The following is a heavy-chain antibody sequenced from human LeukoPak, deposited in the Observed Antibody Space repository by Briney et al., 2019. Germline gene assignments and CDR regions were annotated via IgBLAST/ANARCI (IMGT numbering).Heavy chain of an antibody. CDR3: ARTTAAYYYFMDV. Sequence: GESLKISCKGSGYTFTTYWIGWVRQMPGKGLEWMGIIYPGDSDTRYSPSFHGQVIISADKSISTAYLQWSSLKASDSAMYYCARTTAAYYYFMDVWGKGTTVTVSS. CDR1: GYTFTTYW. J-gene: IGHJ6*03. D-gene: IGHD1-1*01. V-gene: IGHV5-51*01. CDR2: IYPGDSDT.